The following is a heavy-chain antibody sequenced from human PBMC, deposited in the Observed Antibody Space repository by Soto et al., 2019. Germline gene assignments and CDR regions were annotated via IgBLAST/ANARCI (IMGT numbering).Heavy chain of an antibody. CDR3: VRELPLRHMPFWSGYHGTFDDDGIDV. Sequence: SVKVNFKCSGCTFPGYYMHSVRQARGEGLEWMGCINPNSGDTNYAQKFQGRVTMTRDTPINTAYMELSRLRSDDTAGYYCVRELPLRHMPFWSGYHGTFDDDGIDVWGQGTTVTVSS. V-gene: IGHV1-2*02. J-gene: IGHJ6*02. CDR2: INPNSGDT. D-gene: IGHD3-3*01. CDR1: GCTFPGYY.